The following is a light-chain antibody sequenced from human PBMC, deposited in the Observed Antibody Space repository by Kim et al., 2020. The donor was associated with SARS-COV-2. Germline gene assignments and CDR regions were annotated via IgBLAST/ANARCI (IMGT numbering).Light chain of an antibody. Sequence: SVSPGQPTIITCSGNNLGDKNVCRYQQRPVQSPLLVIYEDIKRPSGIPERVSGSNSGNTATLTISGTQAMDEADYYCQAWDSSTVVFGRGTQLTVL. CDR1: NLGDKN. J-gene: IGLJ2*01. CDR3: QAWDSSTVV. CDR2: EDI. V-gene: IGLV3-1*01.